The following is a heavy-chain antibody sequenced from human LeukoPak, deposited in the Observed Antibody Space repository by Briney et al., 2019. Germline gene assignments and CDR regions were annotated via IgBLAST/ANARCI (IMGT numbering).Heavy chain of an antibody. CDR3: ATLSGSRTYLSSRGPYFYYYGLDV. J-gene: IGHJ6*04. D-gene: IGHD3-10*01. Sequence: PSETLSLTCAVYNRSFSGYYWSWIRQPPGKGLEWIGEINHGGTTNYNPSLKSRVAISLDTSRNQFSLTVNSVTAADTAVYYCATLSGSRTYLSSRGPYFYYYGLDVWGKGTTVTVSS. CDR2: INHGGTT. V-gene: IGHV4-34*01. CDR1: NRSFSGYY.